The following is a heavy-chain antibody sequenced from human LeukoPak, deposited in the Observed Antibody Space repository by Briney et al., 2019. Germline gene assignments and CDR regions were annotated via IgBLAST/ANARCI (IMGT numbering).Heavy chain of an antibody. CDR3: ARGYSYGYPHYYYYYMDV. J-gene: IGHJ6*03. V-gene: IGHV4-61*02. Sequence: PSETLSLTCTVSGGSISSGSYYWSWIRQPAGKGLEWIGRIYTSGSTNYNPSLKSRVTISVDTSKNQFSLKLSSVTAADTAVYYCARGYSYGYPHYYYYYMDVWGKGTTVTISS. D-gene: IGHD5-18*01. CDR2: IYTSGST. CDR1: GGSISSGSYY.